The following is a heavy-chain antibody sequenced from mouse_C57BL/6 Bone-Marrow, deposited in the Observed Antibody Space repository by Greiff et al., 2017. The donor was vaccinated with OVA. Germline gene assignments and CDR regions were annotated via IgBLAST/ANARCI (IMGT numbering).Heavy chain of an antibody. J-gene: IGHJ4*01. CDR3: AILGTTEYYAMDY. V-gene: IGHV1-82*01. CDR2: IYPGDGDT. Sequence: VKLMESGPELVKPGASVKISCKASGYAFSSSWMNWVKQRPGKGLEWIGRIYPGDGDTNYNGKFKGKATLTADKSSSTAYMQLSSLTSEDSAVYFCAILGTTEYYAMDYGGQGTSVTVSS. CDR1: GYAFSSSW. D-gene: IGHD2-3*01.